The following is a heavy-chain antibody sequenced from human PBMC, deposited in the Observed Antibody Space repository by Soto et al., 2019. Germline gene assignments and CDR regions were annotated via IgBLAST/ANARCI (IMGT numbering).Heavy chain of an antibody. CDR2: MSGSGDRT. V-gene: IGHV3-23*01. D-gene: IGHD3-22*01. J-gene: IGHJ5*02. CDR3: ARHRLYYDTSGYPFDP. CDR1: GFTFSSYA. Sequence: GGSLRLSCAASGFTFSSYAMSWVRQAPGKGMEWVSAMSGSGDRTFYADSVKGRFTISRDSSKNTLYLQMTTLRAGDTGVYYCARHRLYYDTSGYPFDPWGQGTLVTVSS.